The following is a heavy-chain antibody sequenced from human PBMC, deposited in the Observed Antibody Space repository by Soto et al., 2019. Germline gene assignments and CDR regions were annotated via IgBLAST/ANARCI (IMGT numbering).Heavy chain of an antibody. J-gene: IGHJ6*03. CDR3: AGTTSNHWLYRDV. V-gene: IGHV4-34*01. D-gene: IGHD1-7*01. CDR2: INHSGST. CDR1: GGSFSGYY. Sequence: SETLSLTCAVYGGSFSGYYWSWIRQPPGKGLEWIGEINHSGSTNYNPSLKSRVTISVDTSKNQFSLQLTSVTAEDTAVYYCAGTTSNHWLYRDVWGKGATVTVSS.